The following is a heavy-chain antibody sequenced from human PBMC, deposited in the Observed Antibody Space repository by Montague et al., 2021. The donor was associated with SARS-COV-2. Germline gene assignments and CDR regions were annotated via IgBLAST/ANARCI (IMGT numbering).Heavy chain of an antibody. Sequence: SKTLSLTCTVSGGSISSYYWSWIRQPPGKGLEWIGYIYYTGSTKYNPSLKSRVTMSLDRPTNRFSLRLNSVTAADTAMYYCARAQNTCFIANCVNYFDFWGLGAQVTVSP. CDR3: ARAQNTCFIANCVNYFDF. CDR1: GGSISSYY. J-gene: IGHJ4*02. CDR2: IYYTGST. D-gene: IGHD1-1*01. V-gene: IGHV4-59*01.